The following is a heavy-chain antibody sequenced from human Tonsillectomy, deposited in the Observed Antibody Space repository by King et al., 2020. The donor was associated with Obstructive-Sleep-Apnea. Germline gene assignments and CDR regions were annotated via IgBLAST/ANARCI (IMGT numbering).Heavy chain of an antibody. CDR2: LYHNGNT. V-gene: IGHV4-39*01. Sequence: PLQESGPGLVKPSETLPLTCTVSGDSISGGIFYWGWIRQPPGKGLEWIGSLYHNGNTYYNPSLESRVSISVDTSKNQFFLRLHSVTAADTAVYYCARGQRGAYSSSWFRTNWFDPWGQGTLVTVSS. CDR3: ARGQRGAYSSSWFRTNWFDP. CDR1: GDSISGGIFY. D-gene: IGHD2-2*01. J-gene: IGHJ5*02.